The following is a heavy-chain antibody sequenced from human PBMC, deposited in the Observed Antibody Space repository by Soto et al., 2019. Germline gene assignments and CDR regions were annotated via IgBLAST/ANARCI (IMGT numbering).Heavy chain of an antibody. D-gene: IGHD3-22*01. CDR3: AKIYYYDSSGYSMTSPAFDI. V-gene: IGHV3-23*01. CDR1: GFTFSSYA. CDR2: ISGSGGST. Sequence: GGSLRLSCAASGFTFSSYAMSWVRQAPGKGLEWVSAISGSGGSTYYADSVKGRFTISRDNSKNTLYLQKNSLRAEDTAVYYCAKIYYYDSSGYSMTSPAFDIWGQGTMVTVSS. J-gene: IGHJ3*02.